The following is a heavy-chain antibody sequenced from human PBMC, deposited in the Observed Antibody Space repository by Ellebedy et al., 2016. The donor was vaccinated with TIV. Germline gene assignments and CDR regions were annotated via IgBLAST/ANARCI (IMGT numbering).Heavy chain of an antibody. D-gene: IGHD5-24*01. CDR3: ARLMEVATVVYYYGMDV. J-gene: IGHJ6*02. Sequence: GESLKISXAASGFTFSDYAMHWVRQAPGKGLEWVAVMSYNGGDKYHADSVQGRFTISRDNSRNTLYLQMNGLRGEDTAVYYCARLMEVATVVYYYGMDVWGQGTTVTVSS. CDR1: GFTFSDYA. CDR2: MSYNGGDK. V-gene: IGHV3-30-3*01.